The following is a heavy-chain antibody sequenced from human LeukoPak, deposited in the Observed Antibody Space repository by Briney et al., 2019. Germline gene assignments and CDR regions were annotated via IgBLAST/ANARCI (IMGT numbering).Heavy chain of an antibody. V-gene: IGHV4-61*02. J-gene: IGHJ4*02. CDR1: GGSISSGRYY. D-gene: IGHD4-11*01. Sequence: SQTLSLTCTVSGGSISSGRYYSNWIRQPAGKGLEWIGRISTSGSTKYNPSLKSRVTIPVATSKNQFSLTLSSVTAADTAVYYCARGPDYSNYVDYWGQGTLVTVSS. CDR2: ISTSGST. CDR3: ARGPDYSNYVDY.